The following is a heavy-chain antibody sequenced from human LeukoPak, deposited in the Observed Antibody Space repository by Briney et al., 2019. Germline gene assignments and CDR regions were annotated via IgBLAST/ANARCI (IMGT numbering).Heavy chain of an antibody. CDR3: ARLLGYCSSTSCLYGMDV. Sequence: PGESPKISCKGSGYSFTNYWIGWVRQMPGKGLEWMGIIYPADSDTRYSPSFQGQVTISVDKSISTAYLQWSSLKASDTAMYYCARLLGYCSSTSCLYGMDVWGKGTTVTVSS. V-gene: IGHV5-51*01. CDR1: GYSFTNYW. D-gene: IGHD2-2*01. J-gene: IGHJ6*04. CDR2: IYPADSDT.